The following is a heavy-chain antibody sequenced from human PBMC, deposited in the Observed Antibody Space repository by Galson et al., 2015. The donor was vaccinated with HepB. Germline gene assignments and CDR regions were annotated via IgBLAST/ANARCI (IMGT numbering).Heavy chain of an antibody. D-gene: IGHD6-13*01. CDR1: GFTFSSYS. CDR2: ISSSSSYI. V-gene: IGHV3-21*01. CDR3: ARADGSSWYGWFDP. J-gene: IGHJ5*02. Sequence: SLRLSCAASGFTFSSYSMNWVRQAPGKGLEWVSSISSSSSYIYYADSVKGRFTISRDNTKNSLYLQMNSLRVEDTAVYYCARADGSSWYGWFDPWGQGTLVTVSS.